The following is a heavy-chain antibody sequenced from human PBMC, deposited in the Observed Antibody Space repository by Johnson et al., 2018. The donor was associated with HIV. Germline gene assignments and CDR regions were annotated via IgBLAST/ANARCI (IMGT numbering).Heavy chain of an antibody. D-gene: IGHD1-26*01. Sequence: EVQLLESGGGLLQPGGSLRLSCAASGFTFSSYAMNWVRQAPGKGLEWVSAISGSGSSTYYADSVRGRFTISRDNSKNTLCLQMNSLRAEDTAVYYCAKEGGRSRGSNYRDAFDIWGQGTMVTVSS. CDR2: ISGSGSST. CDR1: GFTFSSYA. CDR3: AKEGGRSRGSNYRDAFDI. J-gene: IGHJ3*02. V-gene: IGHV3-23*01.